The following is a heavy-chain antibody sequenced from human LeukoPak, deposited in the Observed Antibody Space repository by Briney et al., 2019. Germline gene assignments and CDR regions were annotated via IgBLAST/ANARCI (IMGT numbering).Heavy chain of an antibody. Sequence: GGSLRLSCAGSGFTFSKFGMIWVRQAPGKGLEWVSGISGSGSSTYYADSVKGRSTIPRDNAKNTLYLEMHSLRAEDTAVYYCAKGRSGSYSPTWDYWGRGTLVTVSS. D-gene: IGHD1-26*01. CDR3: AKGRSGSYSPTWDY. J-gene: IGHJ4*02. CDR1: GFTFSKFG. V-gene: IGHV3-23*01. CDR2: ISGSGSST.